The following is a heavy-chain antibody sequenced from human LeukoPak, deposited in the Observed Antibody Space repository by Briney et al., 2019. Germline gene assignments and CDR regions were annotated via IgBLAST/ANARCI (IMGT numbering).Heavy chain of an antibody. D-gene: IGHD2-2*02. Sequence: ASVMVSCKASGYTFTAYYMHWVRQAPGQGLEWMGWITPNSGGTKYAQRFQGRVTMTRDTSISTAYMELSGLRSDDTAVYYCARGFRLSAIEDWFDPWGQGTLVTVSS. CDR1: GYTFTAYY. CDR2: ITPNSGGT. J-gene: IGHJ5*02. V-gene: IGHV1-2*02. CDR3: ARGFRLSAIEDWFDP.